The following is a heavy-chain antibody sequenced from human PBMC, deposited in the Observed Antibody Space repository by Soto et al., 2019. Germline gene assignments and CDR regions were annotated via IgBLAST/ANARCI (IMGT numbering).Heavy chain of an antibody. J-gene: IGHJ1*01. D-gene: IGHD4-17*01. CDR1: GFSFSTYG. CDR3: AKWNGYGEH. CDR2: VSGGSGTT. Sequence: EVQLLESGGGLVQPGGSLRLSCAVSGFSFSTYGVTWVRQAPGKGLEWVSGVSGGSGTTHYADSVKGRFTITGDTSKNMVYLQMNSLRVEDTAVYYCAKWNGYGEHCGQGTLVTVSS. V-gene: IGHV3-23*01.